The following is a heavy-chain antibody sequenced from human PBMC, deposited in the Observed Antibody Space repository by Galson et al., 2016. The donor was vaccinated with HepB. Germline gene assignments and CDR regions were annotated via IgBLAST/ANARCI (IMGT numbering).Heavy chain of an antibody. V-gene: IGHV3-30*18. CDR3: AKDRLRFSSGGYAGFDY. CDR2: ISYEESNK. J-gene: IGHJ4*02. CDR1: GFTFSRFG. Sequence: SLRLSCAASGFTFSRFGMHWVRQAPGRGLEWVAFISYEESNKYYADSVRGRFTVSRDNSKNTLYLQLNRLSAEDTGVYYCAKDRLRFSSGGYAGFDYWGQGSRVTVSS. D-gene: IGHD3-10*01.